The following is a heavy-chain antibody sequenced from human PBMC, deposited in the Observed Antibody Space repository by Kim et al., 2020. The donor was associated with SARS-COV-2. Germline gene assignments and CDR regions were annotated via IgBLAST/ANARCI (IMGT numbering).Heavy chain of an antibody. CDR3: ARWDTIFGPFDY. D-gene: IGHD3-9*01. J-gene: IGHJ4*02. Sequence: NYAKKLQGRVTMTTDTSTSTAYMELRSLRSDDTAVYYCARWDTIFGPFDYWGQGTLVTVSS. V-gene: IGHV1-18*01.